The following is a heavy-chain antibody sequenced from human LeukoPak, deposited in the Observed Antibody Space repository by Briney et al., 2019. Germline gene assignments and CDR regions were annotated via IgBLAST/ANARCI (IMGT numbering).Heavy chain of an antibody. CDR2: IKQDGSEK. CDR3: ARQGWVYDILTGYYNGAFDY. J-gene: IGHJ4*02. V-gene: IGHV3-7*01. CDR1: GFTFSSYW. D-gene: IGHD3-9*01. Sequence: PGGSLRLSCAASGFTFSSYWMSWVRQAPGKGLEWVANIKQDGSEKYYVDSVKGRFTISRDNAKNSLYLQMNSLRAEDTAVYYCARQGWVYDILTGYYNGAFDYWGQGTLVTVS.